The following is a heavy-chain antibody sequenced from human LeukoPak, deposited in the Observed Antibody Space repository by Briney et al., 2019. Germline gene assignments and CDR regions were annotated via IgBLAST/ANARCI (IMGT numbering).Heavy chain of an antibody. CDR3: AKGPIEAAANGLYFDY. CDR1: GFTFSSYA. V-gene: IGHV3-23*01. Sequence: GGSLRLSCAASGFTFSSYAMSWGRQAPGKGLEWVPVISGSGGKTYYADFVKGRFTISRDNSKNTLYLQMNSLRAEDTAVYYCAKGPIEAAANGLYFDYWGQGTLVTVSS. D-gene: IGHD6-13*01. J-gene: IGHJ4*02. CDR2: ISGSGGKT.